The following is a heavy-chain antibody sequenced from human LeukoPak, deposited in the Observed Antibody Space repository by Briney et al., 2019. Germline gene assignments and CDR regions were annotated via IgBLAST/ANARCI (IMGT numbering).Heavy chain of an antibody. CDR1: GFTFSSYW. V-gene: IGHV3-7*05. CDR3: VRDLDF. CDR2: LKPDGRDK. J-gene: IGHJ4*02. Sequence: QTGGSLRLSCAASGFTFSSYWMDWVRQAPGKGLEWVANLKPDGRDKYYTDSVKGRFTISRDNAKGSLYLQMNSLRAEDTAVYYCVRDLDFWGQGTLVTVSS.